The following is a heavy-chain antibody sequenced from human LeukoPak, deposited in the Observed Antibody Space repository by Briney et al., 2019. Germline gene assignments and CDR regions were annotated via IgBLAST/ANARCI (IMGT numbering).Heavy chain of an antibody. Sequence: ASVKVSCKASGGTFSSYAISWVRQAPGQGLEWMGGIIPIFGTANYAQKFQGRVTITTGESTSTPYMELSSLRSEDTAVYYCARNSREMKNYYYYYYMDVWGKGTTVTVSS. J-gene: IGHJ6*03. V-gene: IGHV1-69*05. D-gene: IGHD2/OR15-2a*01. CDR3: ARNSREMKNYYYYYYMDV. CDR2: IIPIFGTA. CDR1: GGTFSSYA.